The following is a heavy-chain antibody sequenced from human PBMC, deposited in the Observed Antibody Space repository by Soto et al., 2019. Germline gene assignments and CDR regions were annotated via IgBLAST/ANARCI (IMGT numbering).Heavy chain of an antibody. D-gene: IGHD6-19*01. J-gene: IGHJ6*02. CDR3: ARGTSYSTSSGWYGMDV. CDR2: ISSSGSTI. Sequence: GGSLRLSCAASGFTFSSYEMNWVRQAPGKGPEWVSYISSSGSTIYYADSVKGRFTISRDNAKNSLYLQMNSLRAEDTAVYYCARGTSYSTSSGWYGMDVWGQGTTVTVSS. V-gene: IGHV3-48*03. CDR1: GFTFSSYE.